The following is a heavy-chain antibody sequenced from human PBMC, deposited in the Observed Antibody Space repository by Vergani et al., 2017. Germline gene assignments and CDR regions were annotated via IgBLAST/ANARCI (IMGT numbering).Heavy chain of an antibody. CDR1: GVSVSSTASI. Sequence: QVQLQESGPGLVKPSQTLSLICSVSGVSVSSTASIWNWIRPPAGKGLEWIGRIYGSGNTNYNPSLGGRVTVSRDTSKNQFSLKVHSVTAADTAVYYCARGETRTDWLDPGGQETQVIVSS. CDR2: IYGSGNT. CDR3: ARGETRTDWLDP. V-gene: IGHV4-61*02. D-gene: IGHD3/OR15-3a*01. J-gene: IGHJ5*02.